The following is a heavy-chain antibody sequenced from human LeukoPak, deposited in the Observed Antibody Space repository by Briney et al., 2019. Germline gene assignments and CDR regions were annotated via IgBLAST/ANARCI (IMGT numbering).Heavy chain of an antibody. CDR3: AKDSTAQLLWYSSSSSLDY. V-gene: IGHV3-23*01. J-gene: IGHJ4*02. Sequence: SGGSLRLSCAASGFTFSSYAMSWVRQAPGKGLEWVSAISGSGGSTYYADSVKGRFTISRDNSKNTLYLQMNSLRAEDTAVYYCAKDSTAQLLWYSSSSSLDYWGQGTLVTVSS. CDR1: GFTFSSYA. CDR2: ISGSGGST. D-gene: IGHD6-6*01.